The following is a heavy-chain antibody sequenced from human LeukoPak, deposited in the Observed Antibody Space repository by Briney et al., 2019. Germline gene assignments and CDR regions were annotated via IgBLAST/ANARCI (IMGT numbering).Heavy chain of an antibody. CDR3: ARADEVATIFDY. CDR1: GFTFSSYG. CDR2: IRYDGSNK. J-gene: IGHJ4*02. Sequence: GGSLRLSCAASGFTFSSYGMHWVRQAPGKGLEWVAFIRYDGSNKYYADSVKGRFTISRDNSKNTLYLQMNSLRAEDTAVYYCARADEVATIFDYWGQGTLVTVSS. V-gene: IGHV3-30*02. D-gene: IGHD5-12*01.